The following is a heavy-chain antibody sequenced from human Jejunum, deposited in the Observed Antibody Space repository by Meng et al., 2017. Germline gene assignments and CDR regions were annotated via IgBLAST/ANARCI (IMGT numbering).Heavy chain of an antibody. CDR1: GGSISIDNYY. V-gene: IGHV4-39*07. Sequence: SETLSLTCSVPGGSISIDNYYWLWIRQPPGKGLEYIGSIYYGGSTYYSPSLKSRVTMSVDTSKDQFSLKLSSVTAADTAVYFCARGGSCGRLDYWGQGTLVTVSS. CDR2: IYYGGST. J-gene: IGHJ4*02. CDR3: ARGGSCGRLDY. D-gene: IGHD2-21*01.